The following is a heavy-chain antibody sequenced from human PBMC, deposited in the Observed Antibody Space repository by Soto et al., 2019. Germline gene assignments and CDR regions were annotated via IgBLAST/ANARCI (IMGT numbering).Heavy chain of an antibody. V-gene: IGHV3-30*18. CDR1: GFTFSSYG. D-gene: IGHD3-3*01. J-gene: IGHJ6*02. CDR2: ISYVGSNK. CDR3: AKDRWYVFWSGYYTTRGGYYYGMDV. Sequence: GGSLRLSCAVSGFTFSSYGMHWVRQAPGKGLEWVAVISYVGSNKYYADSVKGRFTISRDNSKNTLYLQMNSLRAEDTAVYYCAKDRWYVFWSGYYTTRGGYYYGMDVWGQGTTVTVSS.